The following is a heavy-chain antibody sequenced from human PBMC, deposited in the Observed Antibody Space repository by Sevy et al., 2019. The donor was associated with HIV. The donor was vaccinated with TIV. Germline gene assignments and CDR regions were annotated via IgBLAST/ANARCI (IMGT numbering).Heavy chain of an antibody. V-gene: IGHV4-34*01. CDR2: INHSGST. J-gene: IGHJ4*02. CDR3: ARGLEGLFDY. Sequence: SEILSLTCAVYGGSFSGYYWSWIRQPPGKGLEWIGEINHSGSTNYNPSLKSRVTISVDTSKNQFSLKLSSVTAADTAVYYCARGLEGLFDYWGQGTLVTVSS. D-gene: IGHD1-1*01. CDR1: GGSFSGYY.